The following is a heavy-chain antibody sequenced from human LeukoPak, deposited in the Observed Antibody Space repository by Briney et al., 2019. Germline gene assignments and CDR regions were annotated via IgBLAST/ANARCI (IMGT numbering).Heavy chain of an antibody. CDR3: ARRAGNSSAYDY. J-gene: IGHJ4*02. Sequence: GGSLRLSCAASGFTFSSYSMNWVRQAPGKGLDWVSSITTSSYIYYADSVKGRFTISRDNAQNSLYLQMNSLRAEDTAVYYCARRAGNSSAYDYWGQGTLVTVSS. D-gene: IGHD3-22*01. CDR2: ITTSSYI. CDR1: GFTFSSYS. V-gene: IGHV3-21*01.